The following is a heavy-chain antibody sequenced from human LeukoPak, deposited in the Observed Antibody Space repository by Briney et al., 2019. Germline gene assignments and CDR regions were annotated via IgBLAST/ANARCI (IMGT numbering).Heavy chain of an antibody. CDR1: GFTFSSYG. CDR3: AKRGSGYNQFDY. J-gene: IGHJ4*02. V-gene: IGHV3-23*01. CDR2: ISGSGGST. D-gene: IGHD3-3*01. Sequence: GGSLRLSCAASGFTFSSYGMSWVRQGPGKGLEWVSGISGSGGSTYYADSVKGRFTISRDNSKNTLYLQMNSLRAEDTAVHYCAKRGSGYNQFDYWGQGTLVTVSS.